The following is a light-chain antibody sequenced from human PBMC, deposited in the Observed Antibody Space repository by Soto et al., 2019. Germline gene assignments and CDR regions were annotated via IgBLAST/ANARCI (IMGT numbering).Light chain of an antibody. J-gene: IGKJ2*01. CDR3: QQYNNWPLYT. CDR1: QSVSSN. V-gene: IGKV3-15*01. Sequence: EIVMTQSPATLSVSPGERATLSCRASQSVSSNLAWYQQKPGQAPRLLIYGASTRATGIPARFSGSGSGTEFTLTISSLQSEAFAVYSCQQYNNWPLYTFGQGTKLEIK. CDR2: GAS.